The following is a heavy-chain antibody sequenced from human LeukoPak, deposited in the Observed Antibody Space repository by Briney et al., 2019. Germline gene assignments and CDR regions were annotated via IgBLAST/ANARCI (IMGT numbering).Heavy chain of an antibody. CDR1: DGSIRTYY. J-gene: IGHJ4*02. D-gene: IGHD3/OR15-3a*01. CDR2: IYYRGDI. Sequence: PSETLSLTCSVSDGSIRTYYWSWIRQSPGQGLEWIGNIYYRGDINYNPSLKSRVIISIDTSKNQFSLKVTSLTAADTAVYYCATNKDWAEADWGQGTLVIVSS. CDR3: ATNKDWAEAD. V-gene: IGHV4-59*03.